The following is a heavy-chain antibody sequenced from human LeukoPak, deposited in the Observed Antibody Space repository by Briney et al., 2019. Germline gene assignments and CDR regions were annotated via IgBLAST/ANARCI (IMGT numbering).Heavy chain of an antibody. V-gene: IGHV3-33*01. D-gene: IGHD3-22*01. CDR2: IWYNETNK. J-gene: IGHJ4*01. Sequence: GGSLRLSCAASGFTFSDFGMHWVRQAPGKGLEWVALIWYNETNKYYADSVKGRFIISRGSSKNTLYLQMNSLRADDTAVYYCARDSFYSYHSSYYYLRYFDYWGHGTLVTVSS. CDR1: GFTFSDFG. CDR3: ARDSFYSYHSSYYYLRYFDY.